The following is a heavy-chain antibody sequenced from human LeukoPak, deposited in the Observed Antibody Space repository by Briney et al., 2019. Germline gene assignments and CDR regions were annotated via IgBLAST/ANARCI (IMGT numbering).Heavy chain of an antibody. J-gene: IGHJ4*02. Sequence: GGSLRLSCAASGFTFSSYSMDWVRQAPGKGLEWVANIERDGGEKNYVESVKGRFTISRDNDKNALYLQMNSLRAEDTAVYFCAREPTAVGLWGQGTLVTVSS. CDR1: GFTFSSYS. CDR2: IERDGGEK. V-gene: IGHV3-7*01. CDR3: AREPTAVGL. D-gene: IGHD1-26*01.